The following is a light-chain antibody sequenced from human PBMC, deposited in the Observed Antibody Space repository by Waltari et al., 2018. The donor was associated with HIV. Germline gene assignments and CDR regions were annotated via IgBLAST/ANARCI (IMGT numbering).Light chain of an antibody. CDR2: DNT. CDR3: QSYDRSLSVWV. V-gene: IGLV1-40*01. CDR1: SSNTGAGYD. J-gene: IGLJ3*02. Sequence: QSVLTQPPSVSGAPGQRVTISCTGSSSNTGAGYDVHWYQQLPGTAPRLLIYDNTIRPSGVPDRFYGSKSGTSASLAIAGLQDEDEAVYYCQSYDRSLSVWVFGGGTKVTVL.